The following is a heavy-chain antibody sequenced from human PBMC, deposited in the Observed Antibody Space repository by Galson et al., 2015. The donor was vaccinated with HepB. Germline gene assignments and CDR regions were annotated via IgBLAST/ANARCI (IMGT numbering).Heavy chain of an antibody. Sequence: SVKVSCKVSGYTLTELSMHWVRQAPGKGLEWMGGFDPEDGETIYAQKFQGRVTMTEDTSTDTAYMELSSLRSEDTAVYYCATAWELQNNWFDPWGQGTLVTVST. CDR1: GYTLTELS. J-gene: IGHJ5*02. CDR3: ATAWELQNNWFDP. V-gene: IGHV1-24*01. D-gene: IGHD1-26*01. CDR2: FDPEDGET.